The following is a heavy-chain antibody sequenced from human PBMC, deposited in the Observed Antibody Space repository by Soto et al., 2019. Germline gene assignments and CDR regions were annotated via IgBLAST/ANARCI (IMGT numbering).Heavy chain of an antibody. D-gene: IGHD3-22*01. V-gene: IGHV3-48*02. Sequence: PGGSLRLSCAASGVIFSSYGMNWVRQAPGKGLEWVSYISSSSGTIHYADSVKGRFTISRDNARNSLYLQMSGLRDEDTAVYYCARAPDYYDTNGYEFDYWGQGTLVTVSS. CDR2: ISSSSGTI. CDR1: GVIFSSYG. J-gene: IGHJ4*02. CDR3: ARAPDYYDTNGYEFDY.